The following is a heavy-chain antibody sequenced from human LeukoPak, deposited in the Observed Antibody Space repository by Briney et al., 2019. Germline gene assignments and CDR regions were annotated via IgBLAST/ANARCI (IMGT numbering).Heavy chain of an antibody. V-gene: IGHV3-53*01. J-gene: IGHJ4*02. CDR1: GFTVSSNY. D-gene: IGHD3-22*01. Sequence: GGSLRLSCAASGFTVSSNYMSWVRQAPGKGLEWVSVIYCGGSTYYADSVKGRFTISRDNSKNTLYLQMNSLRAEDTAVYYCARARLYYYDSSGYQYYFDYWGQGTLVTVSS. CDR3: ARARLYYYDSSGYQYYFDY. CDR2: IYCGGST.